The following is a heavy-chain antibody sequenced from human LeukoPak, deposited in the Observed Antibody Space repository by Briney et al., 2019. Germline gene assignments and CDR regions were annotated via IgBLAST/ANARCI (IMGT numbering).Heavy chain of an antibody. Sequence: GRSLRLSCAASGLTFSSYAMSWVRQAPGKGLEWVSAISGSGGSTYYADSVKGRFTISRDNSKNTLYLQMNSLRAEDTAVYYCAKVSSSYDILTGYYTYWFDPWGQGTLVTVSS. CDR3: AKVSSSYDILTGYYTYWFDP. CDR2: ISGSGGST. CDR1: GLTFSSYA. J-gene: IGHJ5*02. V-gene: IGHV3-23*01. D-gene: IGHD3-9*01.